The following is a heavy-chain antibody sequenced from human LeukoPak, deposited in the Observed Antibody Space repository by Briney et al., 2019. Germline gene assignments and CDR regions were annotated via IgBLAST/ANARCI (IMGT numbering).Heavy chain of an antibody. J-gene: IGHJ3*02. CDR2: MYYSGST. CDR1: GGSVSSHY. Sequence: PSETLSLTCTVSGGSVSSHYWSWIRQPPGKGLEWIGYMYYSGSTNYNPSLKSRVTISVDTSKDQFSLKLSSVTAADTAMYYCARAQGTIVGAPFAFDIWGQGTMVTVSS. CDR3: ARAQGTIVGAPFAFDI. V-gene: IGHV4-59*02. D-gene: IGHD1-26*01.